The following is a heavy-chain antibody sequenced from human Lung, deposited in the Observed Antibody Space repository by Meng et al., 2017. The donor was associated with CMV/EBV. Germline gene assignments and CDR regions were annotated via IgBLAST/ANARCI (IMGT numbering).Heavy chain of an antibody. CDR3: ARGGLSTALPEAPSSSSIDY. CDR1: GYTFTGYF. Sequence: ASXXVSXKASGYTFTGYFMHWVRQAPGQGLEWMGWINPNSGGTNYAQKFQGRVIMTWDTSISSAYMQLSRLTSNDTAVFYCARGGLSTALPEAPSSSSIDYXGQGXLVTVSS. CDR2: INPNSGGT. J-gene: IGHJ4*02. D-gene: IGHD2/OR15-2a*01. V-gene: IGHV1-2*02.